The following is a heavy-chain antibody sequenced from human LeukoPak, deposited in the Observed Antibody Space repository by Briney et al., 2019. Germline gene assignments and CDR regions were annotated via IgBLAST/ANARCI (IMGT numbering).Heavy chain of an antibody. CDR2: VWFDGSNK. V-gene: IGHV3-33*08. D-gene: IGHD6-13*01. J-gene: IGHJ4*02. Sequence: PGGSLRLSCAASGFTFSSYSMNWVRQAPGKGLEWVAVVWFDGSNKYYADSVKGRFTISRDNPKNVLYLEMNSLRAEDTAVYYCARGRTSSWYLDYWGQGTLVTVSS. CDR1: GFTFSSYS. CDR3: ARGRTSSWYLDY.